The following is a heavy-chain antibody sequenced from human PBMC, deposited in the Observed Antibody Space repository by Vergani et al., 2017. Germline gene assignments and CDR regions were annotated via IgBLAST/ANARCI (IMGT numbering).Heavy chain of an antibody. D-gene: IGHD3-10*01. CDR2: SSGSGGST. J-gene: IGHJ6*02. CDR1: GFTFSSYA. CDR3: AKDREAGSGSYGGEGMDV. Sequence: EVQLLESGGGLVQPGGSLRLSCAASGFTFSSYAMSWVRQAPGKVLGLVSASSGSGGSTYYAYSGKGRFTISRDNSKNTLFLQMNRLRAEDTAVYYCAKDREAGSGSYGGEGMDVWGQGTTVTVSS. V-gene: IGHV3-23*01.